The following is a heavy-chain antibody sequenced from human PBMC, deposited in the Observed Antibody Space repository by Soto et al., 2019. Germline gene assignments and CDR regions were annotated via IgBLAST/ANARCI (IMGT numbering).Heavy chain of an antibody. CDR2: IISSSRTI. J-gene: IGHJ6*02. CDR3: ARDLTGYAMDV. CDR1: GFTFTDYE. Sequence: GGSLRLSCVASGFTFTDYEMNWVRQAPGKGLEWVSYIISSSRTIYYADSVKGRFTISRDNTRNSLYLQMNSLRVEDTAVDYCARDLTGYAMDVWGQGTTVTVSS. D-gene: IGHD2-2*01. V-gene: IGHV3-48*03.